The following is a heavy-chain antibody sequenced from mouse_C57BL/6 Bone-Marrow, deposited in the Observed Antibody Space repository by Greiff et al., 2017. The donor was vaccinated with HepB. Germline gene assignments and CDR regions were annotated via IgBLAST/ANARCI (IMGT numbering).Heavy chain of an antibody. J-gene: IGHJ2*01. D-gene: IGHD2-4*01. CDR2: FHPYNDDT. CDR1: GYTFTTYP. Sequence: LVESGAELVKPGASVKMSCKASGYTFTTYPIEWMKQNHGKSLEWIGNFHPYNDDTKYNEKFKGKATLTVEKSSSTVYLELSRLTSDDSAVYYCARGRGDYDGFDYWGQGTTLTVSS. V-gene: IGHV1-47*01. CDR3: ARGRGDYDGFDY.